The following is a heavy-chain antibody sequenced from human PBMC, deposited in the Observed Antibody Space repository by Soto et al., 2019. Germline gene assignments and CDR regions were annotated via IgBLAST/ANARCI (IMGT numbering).Heavy chain of an antibody. CDR2: INAGNDNT. CDR3: ARVEHYSYGLAV. J-gene: IGHJ6*02. D-gene: IGHD2-21*01. CDR1: GYTFTTYV. Sequence: QVQLVQSGAEVKKPGASVKVSCKASGYTFTTYVMHWVRQAPGQRLEWMGWINAGNDNTKYSQKFQGRVTITRYTSASTVSMELSSLSAEDTAVYYCARVEHYSYGLAVCGQCTTVTVSS. V-gene: IGHV1-3*01.